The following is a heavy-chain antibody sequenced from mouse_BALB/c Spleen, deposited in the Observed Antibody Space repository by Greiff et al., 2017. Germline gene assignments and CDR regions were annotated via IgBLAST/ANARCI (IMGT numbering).Heavy chain of an antibody. CDR1: GFTFSNYW. CDR2: IRLKSNNYAT. CDR3: TRSDYDGAMDY. J-gene: IGHJ4*01. D-gene: IGHD2-4*01. Sequence: EVKVEESGGGLVQPGGSMKLSCVASGFTFSNYWMNWVRQSPEKGLEWVAEIRLKSNNYATHYAESVKGRFTISRDDSKSSVYLQMNNLRAEDTGIYYCTRSDYDGAMDYWGQGTSVTVSS. V-gene: IGHV6-6*02.